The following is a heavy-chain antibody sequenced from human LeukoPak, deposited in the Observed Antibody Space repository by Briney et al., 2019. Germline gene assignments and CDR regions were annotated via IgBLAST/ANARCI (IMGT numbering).Heavy chain of an antibody. V-gene: IGHV3-9*01. D-gene: IGHD3-3*01. Sequence: GGSLRLSCAASGFTFYDYAMHWVRHAPGKGLEWVSGISWNSGSIGYADSVKGRFTISRDNSKNTLYLQMNSLRAEDTAVYYCAKFRRQNDFWSGYNYYYYGMDVWGQGTTVTVSS. CDR2: ISWNSGSI. CDR1: GFTFYDYA. J-gene: IGHJ6*02. CDR3: AKFRRQNDFWSGYNYYYYGMDV.